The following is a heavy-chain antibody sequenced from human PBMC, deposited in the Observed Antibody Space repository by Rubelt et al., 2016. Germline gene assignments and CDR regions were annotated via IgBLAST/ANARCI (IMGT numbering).Heavy chain of an antibody. J-gene: IGHJ5*02. D-gene: IGHD6-13*01. CDR3: ARENSSSWYNWFDP. Sequence: QVQLQQWGAGLLKPSETLSLTCAVSGGSISSSSYYWGWIRQPPGKGLEWIGSIYYSGSTYYNPSLKGRVTISVDTSKNQFSLKLSSVTAADTAAYYCARENSSSWYNWFDPWGQGTLVTVSS. CDR2: IYYSGST. V-gene: IGHV4-39*01. CDR1: GGSISSSSYY.